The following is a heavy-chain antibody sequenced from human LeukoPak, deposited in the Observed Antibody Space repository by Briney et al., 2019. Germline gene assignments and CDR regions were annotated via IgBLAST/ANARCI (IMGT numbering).Heavy chain of an antibody. CDR1: GYTFTSYG. CDR3: TREATGYSWFDP. D-gene: IGHD3-9*01. V-gene: IGHV1-18*01. J-gene: IGHJ5*02. Sequence: GASVKVSCKASGYTFTSYGISWVRQAPGQGLEWMGWISACNGNTNYAQKLQGRVTMTTDTSTNTAYMELRSLRSDDTAVYYCTREATGYSWFDPWGQGTLVTVSS. CDR2: ISACNGNT.